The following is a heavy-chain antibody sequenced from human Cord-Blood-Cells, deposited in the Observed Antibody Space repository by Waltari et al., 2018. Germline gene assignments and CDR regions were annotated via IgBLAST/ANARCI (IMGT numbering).Heavy chain of an antibody. CDR1: GYTLTELS. CDR3: VCRDGYNWGWYFDL. D-gene: IGHD5-12*01. Sequence: QVQLVQSGAEVKKPGASVKVSCKVSGYTLTELSMHWVRQAPGKGLEWMGGFEPKDGETIYAQKFQGRVTMTEDTSTDTAYMELSSLRSEDTAVYYCVCRDGYNWGWYFDLWGRGTLVTVSS. CDR2: FEPKDGET. J-gene: IGHJ2*01. V-gene: IGHV1-24*01.